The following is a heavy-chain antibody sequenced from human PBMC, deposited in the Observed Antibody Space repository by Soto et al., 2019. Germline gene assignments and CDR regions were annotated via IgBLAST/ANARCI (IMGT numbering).Heavy chain of an antibody. D-gene: IGHD3-22*01. CDR1: GGTFSSYA. Sequence: SVKVSCKASGGTFSSYAISWVRQAPGQGLEWMGGIIPIFGTANYAQKFQGRVTITADKSTSTAYMELSSLRSEDTAVYYCARSGVAYYYDSYGYSVDYWGQGTTVTVSS. CDR2: IIPIFGTA. J-gene: IGHJ4*02. CDR3: ARSGVAYYYDSYGYSVDY. V-gene: IGHV1-69*06.